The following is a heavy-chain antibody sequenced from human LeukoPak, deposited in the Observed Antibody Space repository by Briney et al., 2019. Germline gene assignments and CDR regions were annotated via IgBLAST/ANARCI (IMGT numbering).Heavy chain of an antibody. V-gene: IGHV1-2*02. J-gene: IGHJ5*02. Sequence: GASVKVSCKASGYTFTGYYMHWVRQAPGQGLEWMGWINPNSGGTNYAQKFQGRVTMTRDTSISTAYMELSRLRSDDTAVYYCARDQHSYYYDSSGYYGHWFDPWGQGTLVTVSS. CDR2: INPNSGGT. CDR1: GYTFTGYY. CDR3: ARDQHSYYYDSSGYYGHWFDP. D-gene: IGHD3-22*01.